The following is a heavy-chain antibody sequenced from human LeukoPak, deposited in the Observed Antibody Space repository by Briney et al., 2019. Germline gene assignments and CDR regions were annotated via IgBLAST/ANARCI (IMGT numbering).Heavy chain of an antibody. CDR1: GGSISSSSYY. Sequence: SETLSLTCTVSGGSISSSSYYWGWIRQPPGKGLEWIGAIYYSGSTYYNPSLKSRVTISVDTSENQFSLKLSSVTAADTAVYYCARQRGSGSYPGSPDYWGQGTLVTVSS. CDR3: ARQRGSGSYPGSPDY. CDR2: IYYSGST. V-gene: IGHV4-39*01. D-gene: IGHD3-10*01. J-gene: IGHJ4*02.